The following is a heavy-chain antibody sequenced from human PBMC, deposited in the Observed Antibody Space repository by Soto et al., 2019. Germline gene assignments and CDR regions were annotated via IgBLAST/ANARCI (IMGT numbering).Heavy chain of an antibody. CDR3: AKDITFGGVIAEYGMDV. Sequence: EVQLLESGGGLVQPGGSLRLSCAASGFTFSSYAMSWVRQAPGKGLEWVSGISGSGGSTYYADSVKGRFTISRDNSKNTLYRQMNSLRAEDTAVYYCAKDITFGGVIAEYGMDVWGQGTTVTVSS. V-gene: IGHV3-23*01. D-gene: IGHD3-16*02. CDR2: ISGSGGST. J-gene: IGHJ6*02. CDR1: GFTFSSYA.